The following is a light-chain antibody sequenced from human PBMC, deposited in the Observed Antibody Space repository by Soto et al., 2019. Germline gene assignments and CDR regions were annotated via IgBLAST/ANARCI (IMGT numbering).Light chain of an antibody. V-gene: IGLV6-57*01. CDR1: SGSIASND. J-gene: IGLJ3*02. Sequence: NFLLTQPHSVSGSPGKTVIISCTRSSGSIASNDVQWYQQRPGSSPTTVIYEDNQRPSGVPDRFSGSIDSSSNSASLTISGLETEDEADYYCQSYDATNQVFGGGTKLTVL. CDR2: EDN. CDR3: QSYDATNQV.